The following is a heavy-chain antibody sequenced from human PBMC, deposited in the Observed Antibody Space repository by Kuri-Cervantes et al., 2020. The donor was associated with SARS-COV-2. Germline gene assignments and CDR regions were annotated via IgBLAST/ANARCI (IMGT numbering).Heavy chain of an antibody. J-gene: IGHJ5*02. D-gene: IGHD3-10*01. CDR1: GYSFTFYY. V-gene: IGHV1-46*01. Sequence: ASVKVSCKASGYSFTFYYMHWVRQAPGQGLEWMGIINPTGGSTSYAQKFQDRVTMTGDTSTSTVYMELSSLRSEDTAVYYCARVGVRGVTPTNWFDPWGQGTLVTVSS. CDR2: INPTGGST. CDR3: ARVGVRGVTPTNWFDP.